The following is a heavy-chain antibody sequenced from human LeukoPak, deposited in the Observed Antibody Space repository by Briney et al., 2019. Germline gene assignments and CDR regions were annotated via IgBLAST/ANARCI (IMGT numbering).Heavy chain of an antibody. J-gene: IGHJ3*01. D-gene: IGHD4-17*01. V-gene: IGHV3-23*01. CDR3: ANYMTTVTTSAFDV. CDR1: GLTFRSYA. Sequence: GGSLRLSCAASGLTFRSYAMSWVRQAPGKGLEWVSTISGSGGSTYYADSVKGRFTISRDNSKNTLYLQMNSLRAEDTAVYYCANYMTTVTTSAFDVWGQETMVTVSS. CDR2: ISGSGGST.